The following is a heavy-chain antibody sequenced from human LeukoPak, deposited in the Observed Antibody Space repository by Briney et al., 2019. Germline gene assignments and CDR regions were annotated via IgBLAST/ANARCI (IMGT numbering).Heavy chain of an antibody. J-gene: IGHJ3*02. CDR1: GFTFSSYS. V-gene: IGHV3-48*01. CDR3: ARRGLVGGVIVRRGAFDI. Sequence: AGGSLRLSCAASGFTFSSYSMNWVRQAPGKGLEWVSYISSSSSTIYYADSVKGRFTISRDNAKNSPYLQMNSLRAEDTAVYYCARRGLVGGVIVRRGAFDIWGQGTMVTVSS. D-gene: IGHD3-16*02. CDR2: ISSSSSTI.